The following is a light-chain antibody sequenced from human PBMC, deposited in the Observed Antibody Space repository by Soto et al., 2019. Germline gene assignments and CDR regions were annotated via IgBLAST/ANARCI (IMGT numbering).Light chain of an antibody. CDR3: CSYTRLSTVV. Sequence: QSALTQPASVSGSPGQSITISCTGTSSDVGGYNHVSWYQHSPGKAPKLILFAVSDRPSGVSHRFSGSKSGNTASLTISGLHAEDEADYYCCSYTRLSTVVFGGGTKVTVL. CDR1: SSDVGGYNH. J-gene: IGLJ2*01. V-gene: IGLV2-14*01. CDR2: AVS.